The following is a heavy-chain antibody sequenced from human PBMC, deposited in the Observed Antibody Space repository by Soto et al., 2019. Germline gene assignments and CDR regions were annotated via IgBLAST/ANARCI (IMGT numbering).Heavy chain of an antibody. J-gene: IGHJ2*01. CDR2: ISSYNDKT. CDR3: ARDSHDYDSSYWYFDF. CDR1: GYTFRTYG. D-gene: IGHD3-22*01. Sequence: QVQLVQSGAEVKKPGASVKVSCKTSGYTFRTYGISWVLQAPGQGLEWMGWISSYNDKTKYSQKIEGRATMTTDTFTSTAYLELRSLRADDTAVYYCARDSHDYDSSYWYFDFWGRGTLVTLSS. V-gene: IGHV1-18*01.